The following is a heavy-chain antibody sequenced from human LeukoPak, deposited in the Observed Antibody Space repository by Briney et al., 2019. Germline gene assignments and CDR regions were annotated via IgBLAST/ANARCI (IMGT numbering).Heavy chain of an antibody. D-gene: IGHD2-15*01. CDR3: ARGYCRGGNCYSPPLSLNWFDP. CDR2: INPNSDAT. CDR1: GYTFSDYY. V-gene: IGHV1-2*07. Sequence: ASVKVSCKASGYTFSDYYLHWVRQAPGQGLERMGWINPNSDATDYAHKFQGRVTMTRDTSITTAYMELSRLRSDDTAVYYCARGYCRGGNCYSPPLSLNWFDPWGQGTLVTVSS. J-gene: IGHJ5*02.